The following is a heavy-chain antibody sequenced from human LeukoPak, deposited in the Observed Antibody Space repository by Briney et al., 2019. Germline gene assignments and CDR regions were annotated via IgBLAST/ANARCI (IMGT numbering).Heavy chain of an antibody. CDR2: ISSNGGST. D-gene: IGHD1-26*01. J-gene: IGHJ4*02. CDR1: GFTFSNSG. Sequence: GGSLRLSCSASGFTFSNSGMHWVRQAPGKGLECVSAISSNGGSTYYADSVKGRFTISRDNSKNTLYLQMSILRAEDTAVYYCVKGRSGGSYGMWGQGTLLTVSS. CDR3: VKGRSGGSYGM. V-gene: IGHV3-64D*09.